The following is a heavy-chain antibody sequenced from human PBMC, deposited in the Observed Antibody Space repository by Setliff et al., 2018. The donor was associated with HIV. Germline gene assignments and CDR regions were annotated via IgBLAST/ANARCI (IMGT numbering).Heavy chain of an antibody. J-gene: IGHJ6*03. CDR1: GSSFDDYY. CDR3: ARDLAYCSGGSCYRPFIYYFYYMDV. Sequence: GASVKVSCKASGSSFDDYYIHWVRQAPGQGLEWMGCVIPNSGKTYYAQEFQGRVTMTSDTSINTAYMEVSWLTSDDTAIYYCARDLAYCSGGSCYRPFIYYFYYMDVWGKGATVTVSS. CDR2: VIPNSGKT. D-gene: IGHD2-15*01. V-gene: IGHV1-2*02.